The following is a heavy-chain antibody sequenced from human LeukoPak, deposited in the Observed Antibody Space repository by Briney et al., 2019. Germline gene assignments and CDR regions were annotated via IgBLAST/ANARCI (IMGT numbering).Heavy chain of an antibody. CDR3: TTRCSSTSCKYFDY. D-gene: IGHD2-2*01. CDR1: GFPFSNAW. Sequence: GGSLRLSCAASGFPFSNAWMSWVRQAPGKGLEWLGRIKSKTDGGTTDYAAPVKGRFTISRDDSKNTLYLQMNSLKTEDTAVYYCTTRCSSTSCKYFDYWGQGTLVTVSS. V-gene: IGHV3-15*01. J-gene: IGHJ4*02. CDR2: IKSKTDGGTT.